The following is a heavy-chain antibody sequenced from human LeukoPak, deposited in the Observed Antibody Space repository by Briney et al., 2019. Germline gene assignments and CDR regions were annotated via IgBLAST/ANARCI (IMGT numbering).Heavy chain of an antibody. CDR1: GFSFSSYA. CDR2: ISGSGGRT. Sequence: GGSLRLSCAASGFSFSSYAMNWVRQAPGKGLEWVSIISGSGGRTYYADSAKGRFTISRDTSKNTLYLQMNSLRAEDTAVYYCAKVSDILTGYYKAWGQGTLVTVSS. CDR3: AKVSDILTGYYKA. D-gene: IGHD3-9*01. J-gene: IGHJ5*02. V-gene: IGHV3-23*01.